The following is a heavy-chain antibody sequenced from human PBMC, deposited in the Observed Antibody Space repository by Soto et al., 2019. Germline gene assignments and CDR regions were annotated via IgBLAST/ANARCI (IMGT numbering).Heavy chain of an antibody. J-gene: IGHJ4*02. Sequence: EVQLVESGGGLVKPGGSLRLSCAASGFTFSSYSMNWVRQAPGKGLEWVSSISSSSSYIYYADSVKGRFTISRDNAKNSLYLQMNSPRAEDTAVYYCARLDPQGVVPGPSVYWGQGTLVTVSS. V-gene: IGHV3-21*01. CDR1: GFTFSSYS. CDR3: ARLDPQGVVPGPSVY. D-gene: IGHD2-2*01. CDR2: ISSSSSYI.